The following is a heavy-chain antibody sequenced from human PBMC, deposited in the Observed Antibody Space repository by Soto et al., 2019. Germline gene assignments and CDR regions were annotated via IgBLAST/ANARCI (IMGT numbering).Heavy chain of an antibody. CDR1: GFTFSNAW. CDR2: IKSKTDGGTT. V-gene: IGHV3-15*01. Sequence: VQLVESGGGLVKPGGSLRLSCAASGFTFSNAWMSWVRQAPGKGLEWVGRIKSKTDGGTTDYAAPVKGRFTISRDDSKNTLYLQMNSLKTEDTAVYYCTTPRGARVGASHFDYWGQGTLVTVSS. D-gene: IGHD1-26*01. J-gene: IGHJ4*02. CDR3: TTPRGARVGASHFDY.